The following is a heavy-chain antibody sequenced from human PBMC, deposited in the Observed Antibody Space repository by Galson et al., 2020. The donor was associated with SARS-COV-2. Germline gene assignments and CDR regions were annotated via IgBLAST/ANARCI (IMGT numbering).Heavy chain of an antibody. CDR3: ARDRIPVSIIPDAFNI. J-gene: IGHJ3*02. CDR1: GFTFSTYA. Sequence: GESLKISCAASGFTFSTYAMHWVRQAPGKGLEWVAVISYDGSNKYYADSVKGRFTISRDNSKNTLYLQMNSLRPEDTAVYYCARDRIPVSIIPDAFNIWGQGTMVTVSS. D-gene: IGHD6-19*01. V-gene: IGHV3-30*01. CDR2: ISYDGSNK.